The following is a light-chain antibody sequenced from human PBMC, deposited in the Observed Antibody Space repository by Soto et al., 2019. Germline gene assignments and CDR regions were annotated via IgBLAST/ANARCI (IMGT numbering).Light chain of an antibody. V-gene: IGLV2-14*01. CDR2: EVN. Sequence: SAPTQPASLSGSPAQALTISLTVTSSDIQAYDYFSWFQQHQGKAPKLMISEVNNRPSGVSNRFSGSKSGNTAYLTISGLQVEDEAEYFCITFTAPSTHVFGTGTKVTAL. CDR3: ITFTAPSTHV. CDR1: SSDIQAYDY. J-gene: IGLJ1*01.